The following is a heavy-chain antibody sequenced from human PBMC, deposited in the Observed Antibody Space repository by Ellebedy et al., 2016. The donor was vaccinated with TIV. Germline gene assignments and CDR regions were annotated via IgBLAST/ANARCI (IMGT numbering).Heavy chain of an antibody. D-gene: IGHD3-22*01. J-gene: IGHJ2*01. Sequence: MPGGSLRLSCAVYGGSFSGYYWSWIRQPPGKGLEWIGEINHSGSTNYNPSLKSRVTISVDTSKNQFSLKLSSVTAADTAVYYCARVPYYDSSGYPTYWYFDLWGRGTLVTVSS. CDR2: INHSGST. CDR1: GGSFSGYY. CDR3: ARVPYYDSSGYPTYWYFDL. V-gene: IGHV4-34*01.